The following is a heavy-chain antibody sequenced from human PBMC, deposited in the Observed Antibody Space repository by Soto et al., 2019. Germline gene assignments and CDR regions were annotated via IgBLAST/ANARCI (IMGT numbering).Heavy chain of an antibody. CDR3: ARRRPISSGFDAFDI. J-gene: IGHJ3*02. Sequence: AASVKVSCKASGYTFTSYAMHWVRQAPGQRLEWMGWINAGNGNTKYSQKFQGRVTITRDTSASTAYMELSSLRSEDTAVYYCARRRPISSGFDAFDIWGQGTMVTVSS. CDR1: GYTFTSYA. V-gene: IGHV1-3*01. D-gene: IGHD3-22*01. CDR2: INAGNGNT.